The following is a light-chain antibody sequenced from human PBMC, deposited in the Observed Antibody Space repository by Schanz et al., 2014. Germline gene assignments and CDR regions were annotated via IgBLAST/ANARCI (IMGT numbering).Light chain of an antibody. Sequence: EIVMTQSPATLSVSPGERATLSCRASQSVSSKLAWYQQKPGQAPRLLIYGASTRATGIPARFSGSGSGTEFTLTISSLQSEDFAAYFCQQYDNWPPWTFGPGTKVEIK. CDR2: GAS. V-gene: IGKV3-15*01. J-gene: IGKJ1*01. CDR1: QSVSSK. CDR3: QQYDNWPPWT.